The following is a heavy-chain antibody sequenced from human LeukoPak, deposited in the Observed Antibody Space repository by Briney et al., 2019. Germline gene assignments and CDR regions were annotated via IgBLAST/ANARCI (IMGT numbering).Heavy chain of an antibody. CDR3: TKDWRSSSYYFDY. J-gene: IGHJ4*02. CDR2: ISGSGGST. CDR1: GFTFSSYA. V-gene: IGHV3-23*01. Sequence: PGGSLRLSCAASGFTFSSYAMSWVRQAPGKGLEWVSAISGSGGSTYYADSVKGRFTISRDNSKNTLYLQMNSLRAEDTAVYYCTKDWRSSSYYFDYWGQGTLVTVSS. D-gene: IGHD6-6*01.